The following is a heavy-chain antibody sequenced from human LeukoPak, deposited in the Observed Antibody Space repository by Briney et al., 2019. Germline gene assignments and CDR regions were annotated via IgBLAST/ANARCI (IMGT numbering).Heavy chain of an antibody. D-gene: IGHD3-3*01. V-gene: IGHV1-18*01. CDR1: GYTFTSYG. CDR3: ARVGITNFGVVNQPDY. Sequence: ASVKVSCKASGYTFTSYGISWVRQAPGQGLEWMGWISAYNGNTNYAQKLQGRVTMTTDTSTSTAYMELRSLRSDDTAVYYCARVGITNFGVVNQPDYWGQGTLVTVSS. CDR2: ISAYNGNT. J-gene: IGHJ4*02.